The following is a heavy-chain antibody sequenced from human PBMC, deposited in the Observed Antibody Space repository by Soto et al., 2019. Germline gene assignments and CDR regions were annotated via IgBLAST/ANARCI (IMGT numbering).Heavy chain of an antibody. CDR1: GFTFSSYG. V-gene: IGHV3-30*18. CDR2: ISYDGSNK. CDR3: AKCDSFGVVIPYSYYYGLDV. J-gene: IGHJ6*02. Sequence: QVQLVESGGGVVQPGRSLRLSCAASGFTFSSYGMHWVRQAPGKGLEWVAVISYDGSNKYYADSVKGRFTISRDNSKNTLYLQMNSLRAEDTAVYYCAKCDSFGVVIPYSYYYGLDVWGQGTTVTVSS. D-gene: IGHD3-3*01.